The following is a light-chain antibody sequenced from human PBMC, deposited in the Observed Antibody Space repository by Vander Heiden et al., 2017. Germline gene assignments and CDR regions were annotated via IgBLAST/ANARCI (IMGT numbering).Light chain of an antibody. CDR3: QQTYNPP. CDR2: AAS. J-gene: IGKJ2*01. V-gene: IGKV1-39*01. CDR1: QRIETS. Sequence: DILITQSPSSLSPSVGDRVTITCRASQRIETSINWYQQQPGTAPKLLIFAASTLQSGVPSRFSGSVSGTDFILTISGLQPEDSATYYCQQTYNPPFGQGTKVEIK.